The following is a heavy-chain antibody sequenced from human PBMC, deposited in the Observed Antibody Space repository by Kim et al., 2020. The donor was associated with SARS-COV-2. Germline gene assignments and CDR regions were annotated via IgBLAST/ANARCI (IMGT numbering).Heavy chain of an antibody. V-gene: IGHV3-74*01. CDR3: ARRKISGGYYYFDH. CDR1: GFTFSSFW. Sequence: GSLRLSCAASGFTFSSFWMHWVRQAPGKGLVWVSRINSDGSTSSYADSVKGRVTISRDNAKNTLHLQMNRLRAEDTAVYYCARRKISGGYYYFDHWGQG. J-gene: IGHJ4*02. D-gene: IGHD2-21*01. CDR2: INSDGSTS.